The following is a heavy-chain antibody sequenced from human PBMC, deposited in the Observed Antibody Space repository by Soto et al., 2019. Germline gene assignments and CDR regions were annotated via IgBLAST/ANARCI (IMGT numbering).Heavy chain of an antibody. CDR2: ISSSSSTI. V-gene: IGHV3-48*01. CDR3: XXXXXXXXXXXXXDX. Sequence: EVQLVESGGGLVQPGGSLRLSCVGSGFTFSSYSMNWVRQAPGKGLEWVSYISSSSSTIYYADSVKGRFTISRDNAENSVYLQMNSXXXXXXXXXXXXXXXXXXXXXXXXDXXGQGTXVTVSS. J-gene: IGHJ4*02. CDR1: GFTFSSYS.